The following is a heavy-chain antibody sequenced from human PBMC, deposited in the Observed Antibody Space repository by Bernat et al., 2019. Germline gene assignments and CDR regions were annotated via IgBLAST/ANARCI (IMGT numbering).Heavy chain of an antibody. CDR1: GFTFSSYS. V-gene: IGHV3-48*02. J-gene: IGHJ6*03. CDR3: ARVRSGYDGYYSFYYMDV. D-gene: IGHD5-12*01. Sequence: EVQLVESGGGLVKPGGSLRLSCAASGFTFSSYSMNWVRQAPGKGLEWMSFIYSSSIPIYYADSVKGRFTISRDNAKNSLYLQLDSLRDEDTAVYYCARVRSGYDGYYSFYYMDVWGKGTTVTVSS. CDR2: IYSSSIPI.